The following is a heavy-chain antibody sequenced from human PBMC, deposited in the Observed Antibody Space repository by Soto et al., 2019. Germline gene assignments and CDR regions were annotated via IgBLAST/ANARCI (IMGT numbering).Heavy chain of an antibody. CDR2: ISYDGSNK. CDR1: GFTFSSYA. CDR3: ARAHGYCSGGSCYFDY. J-gene: IGHJ4*02. D-gene: IGHD2-15*01. V-gene: IGHV3-30-3*01. Sequence: QVQLVESGGGVVQPGRSLRLSCAASGFTFSSYAMHWVRQAPGKGLEWVPVISYDGSNKYYADSVKGRFTISRDNSKNTLYLQMNSLRAEDTAVYYCARAHGYCSGGSCYFDYWGQGTLVTVSS.